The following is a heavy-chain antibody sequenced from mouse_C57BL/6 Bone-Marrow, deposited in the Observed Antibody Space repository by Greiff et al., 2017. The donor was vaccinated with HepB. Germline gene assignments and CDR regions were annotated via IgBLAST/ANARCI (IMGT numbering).Heavy chain of an antibody. Sequence: QVQLKQPGAELVKPGASVRMSCKASGYTFTSYWITWVKQRPGQGLEWIGDIYPGSGSTNYNEKFKSKATLTVDTSSSTAYMQLSSLTSEDSAVYYCAIYDGYPWFAYWGQGTLVTVSA. J-gene: IGHJ3*01. CDR3: AIYDGYPWFAY. CDR1: GYTFTSYW. D-gene: IGHD2-3*01. CDR2: IYPGSGST. V-gene: IGHV1-55*01.